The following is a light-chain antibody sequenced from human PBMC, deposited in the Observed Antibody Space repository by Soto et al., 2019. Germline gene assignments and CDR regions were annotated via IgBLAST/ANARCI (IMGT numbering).Light chain of an antibody. V-gene: IGKV3-20*01. CDR2: GAS. J-gene: IGKJ5*01. CDR3: QQYNDWPRT. CDR1: QSVSSSS. Sequence: EIVLTQSPGTLSLSPGERATLSCSASQSVSSSSLAWYQQKPGQAPRLLIFGASSRAAGIPDRFSGSGSGTDFTLAIGRLEPEDFGVYYCQQYNDWPRTFGQGTRLEIK.